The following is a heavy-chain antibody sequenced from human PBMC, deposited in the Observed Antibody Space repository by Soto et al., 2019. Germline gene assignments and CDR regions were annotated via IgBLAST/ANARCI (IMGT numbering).Heavy chain of an antibody. D-gene: IGHD3-22*01. CDR1: GGTFSSYA. J-gene: IGHJ2*01. V-gene: IGHV1-69*01. CDR2: IIPIFGTA. Sequence: QVQLVQSGAEVKKPGSSVTVSCKASGGTFSSYAISWVRQAPGQGLEWMGGIIPIFGTANYAQKFQGRVTITADESTSTAYMELSSLRSEDTAVYYCASTHYDSSGYYYGNWYFDLWGRGTLVTVSS. CDR3: ASTHYDSSGYYYGNWYFDL.